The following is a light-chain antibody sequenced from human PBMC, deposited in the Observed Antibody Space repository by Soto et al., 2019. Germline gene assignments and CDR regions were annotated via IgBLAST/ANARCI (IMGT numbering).Light chain of an antibody. CDR1: QSVTSY. CDR2: AAS. Sequence: DIQMTQSPSSLSASIGDRVTITCRASQSVTSYLNWYQQKPGKAPTLLIYAASSLHSGVPSRFRGGGSVTDFTLTINSLQPEDFATYYCQQSYSSQYTFGQGTKLEIK. J-gene: IGKJ2*01. CDR3: QQSYSSQYT. V-gene: IGKV1-39*01.